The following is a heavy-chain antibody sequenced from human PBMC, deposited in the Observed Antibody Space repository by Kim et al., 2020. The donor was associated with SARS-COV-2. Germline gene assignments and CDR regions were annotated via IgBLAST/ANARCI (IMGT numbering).Heavy chain of an antibody. D-gene: IGHD3-10*01. CDR3: ARHIYYGSGELDY. CDR1: GGSISSGDYY. V-gene: IGHV4-30-4*01. CDR2: IYYSGST. J-gene: IGHJ4*02. Sequence: SETLSLTCTVSGGSISSGDYYWSWIRQPPGKGLEWIGYIYYSGSTYYNPSLKSRVTISVDTSKNQFSLKLSSVTAADTAVYYCARHIYYGSGELDYWGQGTLVTVSS.